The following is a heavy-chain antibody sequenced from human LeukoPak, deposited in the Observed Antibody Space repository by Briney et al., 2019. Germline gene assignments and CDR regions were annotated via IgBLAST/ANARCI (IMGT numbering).Heavy chain of an antibody. J-gene: IGHJ4*02. Sequence: GRSLRLSCAASGFTFSSYGMHWVRQAPGKGLEWVAVISYDGSNKYYADSVKGRFTISRDNSKNTLYLQMNSLRAEDTAVYYCAKDRGSWGQGTLVTVSS. CDR3: AKDRGS. D-gene: IGHD1-26*01. CDR2: ISYDGSNK. CDR1: GFTFSSYG. V-gene: IGHV3-30*18.